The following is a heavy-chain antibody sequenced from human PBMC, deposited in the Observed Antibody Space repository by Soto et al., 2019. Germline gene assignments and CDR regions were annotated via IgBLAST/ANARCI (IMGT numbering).Heavy chain of an antibody. Sequence: LRLSCAASGFTFSSYAMSWVRQAPGKGLEWVSAISGSGGSTYYADSVKGRFTISRDNSKNTLYLQMNSLRAEDTAVYYCAKVWANIAVAPDYFDYWGQGTLVTVSS. CDR1: GFTFSSYA. V-gene: IGHV3-23*01. CDR2: ISGSGGST. CDR3: AKVWANIAVAPDYFDY. D-gene: IGHD6-19*01. J-gene: IGHJ4*02.